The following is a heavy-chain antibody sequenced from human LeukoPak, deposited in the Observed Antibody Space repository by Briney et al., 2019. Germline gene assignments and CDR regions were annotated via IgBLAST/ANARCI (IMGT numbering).Heavy chain of an antibody. Sequence: PGGSLRLSCAASGFTFSSYAMHWVRQATGKGLEWVAVISYDGSNKYYADSVKGRFTISRDNSKNTLYLQMNSLRAEDTAVYYCALSPPNYYGMDVWGQGTTVTVSS. V-gene: IGHV3-30-3*01. J-gene: IGHJ6*02. CDR3: ALSPPNYYGMDV. CDR1: GFTFSSYA. CDR2: ISYDGSNK.